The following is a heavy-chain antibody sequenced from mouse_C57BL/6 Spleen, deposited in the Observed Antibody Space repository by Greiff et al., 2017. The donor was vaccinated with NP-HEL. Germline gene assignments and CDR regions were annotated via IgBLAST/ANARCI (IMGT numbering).Heavy chain of an antibody. D-gene: IGHD2-4*01. J-gene: IGHJ2*01. CDR3: ARYYYDYVGLYYFDY. CDR1: GYTFTSYW. Sequence: QVQLQQPGAELVRPGSSVKLSCKASGYTFTSYWMDWVKQRPGQGLEWIGNIYPSDSETHYNQKFKDKATLTVDKSSSTAYMQLSSLTSEDSAVYYCARYYYDYVGLYYFDYWGQGTTLTVSS. V-gene: IGHV1-61*01. CDR2: IYPSDSET.